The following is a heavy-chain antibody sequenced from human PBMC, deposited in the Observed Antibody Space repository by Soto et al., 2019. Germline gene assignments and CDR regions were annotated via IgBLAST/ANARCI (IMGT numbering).Heavy chain of an antibody. CDR3: ARADTRFSGYYYGMDV. V-gene: IGHV1-69*06. CDR1: GGTFSSYA. CDR2: IIPIFGTA. J-gene: IGHJ6*02. Sequence: SVTVSCKASGGTFSSYAISWVRQAPGQGLEWMGGIIPIFGTANYAQKFQGRVTITADKSTSTAYMELSSLRSEDTAVYYCARADTRFSGYYYGMDVWGQGTTVTVSS.